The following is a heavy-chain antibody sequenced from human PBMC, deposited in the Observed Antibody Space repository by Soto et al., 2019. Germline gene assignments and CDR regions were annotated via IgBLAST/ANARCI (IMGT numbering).Heavy chain of an antibody. CDR3: ARVRYYDYVWGSYRPNWFDP. CDR1: GGSVSSGSYY. CDR2: IYYSGST. Sequence: TSETLSLTCTVSGGSVSSGSYYWSWIRQPPGKGPEWIGYIYYSGSTNYNPSLKSRVTISVDTSKNQFSLKLSSVTAADTAVYYCARVRYYDYVWGSYRPNWFDPWGQGTLVTVSS. V-gene: IGHV4-61*01. J-gene: IGHJ5*02. D-gene: IGHD3-16*02.